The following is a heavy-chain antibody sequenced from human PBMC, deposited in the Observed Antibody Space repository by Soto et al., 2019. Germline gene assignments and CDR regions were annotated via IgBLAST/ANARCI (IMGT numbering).Heavy chain of an antibody. V-gene: IGHV4-30-2*01. CDR2: IYHSGST. D-gene: IGHD1-1*01. CDR1: GGSISSGGYS. CDR3: AREAVNDHPHFDY. J-gene: IGHJ4*02. Sequence: PSETLSLTCAVSGGSISSGGYSWSWIRQPPGKGLEWIGYIYHSGSTYYNPSLKSRVTISVDRSKNQFSLKLSSVTAADTAVYYCAREAVNDHPHFDYWGQGTLVTVSS.